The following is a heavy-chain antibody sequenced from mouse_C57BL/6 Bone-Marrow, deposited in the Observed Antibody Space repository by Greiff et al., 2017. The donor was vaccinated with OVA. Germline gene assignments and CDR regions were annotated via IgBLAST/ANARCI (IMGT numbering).Heavy chain of an antibody. J-gene: IGHJ4*01. D-gene: IGHD2-10*02. CDR3: ARYGYGNGGVYYAMDY. Sequence: VQLKESGPGLAKPSQTLSLTCSVTGYSITSDYWNWIRKFPGNKLEYMGYISYSGSTYYNPSLKSRISITRDTSKNQYYLQLNSVTTEDTATYYVARYGYGNGGVYYAMDYWGQGTSVTVSS. V-gene: IGHV3-8*01. CDR2: ISYSGST. CDR1: GYSITSDY.